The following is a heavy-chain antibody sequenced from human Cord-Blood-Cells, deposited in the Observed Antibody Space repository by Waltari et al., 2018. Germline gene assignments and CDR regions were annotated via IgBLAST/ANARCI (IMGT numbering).Heavy chain of an antibody. V-gene: IGHV5-51*01. CDR2: IYPGDSDT. J-gene: IGHJ2*01. Sequence: EVQLVQSGAEVKKPGESLKISCKGSGYSFTSYWIGWVRQMPGKGLEWMGIIYPGDSDTRYRPSFQGQVTISADKSISTAYLQWSSLKASDTAMYYCARRASSYYYDSSGFSYWYFDLWGRGTLVTVSS. D-gene: IGHD3-22*01. CDR1: GYSFTSYW. CDR3: ARRASSYYYDSSGFSYWYFDL.